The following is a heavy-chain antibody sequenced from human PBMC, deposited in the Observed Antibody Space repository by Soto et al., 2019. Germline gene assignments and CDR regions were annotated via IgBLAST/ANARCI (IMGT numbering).Heavy chain of an antibody. CDR3: ARKGFRNYYGSGSYLGY. V-gene: IGHV4-34*01. Sequence: SETLSLTCAVYGGSFSGYYWSWIRQPPGKGLEWIGEINHSGSTNYNPSLKSRVTISVDTSKNQFSLKLSSVTAADTAVYYCARKGFRNYYGSGSYLGYWGQGTLVTVSS. D-gene: IGHD3-10*01. CDR2: INHSGST. CDR1: GGSFSGYY. J-gene: IGHJ4*02.